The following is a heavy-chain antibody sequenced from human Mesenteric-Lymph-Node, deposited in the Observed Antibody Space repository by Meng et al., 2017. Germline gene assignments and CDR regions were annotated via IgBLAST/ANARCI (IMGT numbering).Heavy chain of an antibody. V-gene: IGHV3-7*01. CDR1: VFTFSNYW. J-gene: IGHJ3*01. CDR2: IKEDGSEK. CDR3: ARERFSYGSGSYYAAGV. D-gene: IGHD3-10*01. Sequence: GESLKISCAASVFTFSNYWMSWVRQAPGKGLEWVGNIKEDGSEKYYVDSVKGRFTISRDNAKNSLYLQMNSLRGEDTAVYYCARERFSYGSGSYYAAGVWGQGTMVTVSS.